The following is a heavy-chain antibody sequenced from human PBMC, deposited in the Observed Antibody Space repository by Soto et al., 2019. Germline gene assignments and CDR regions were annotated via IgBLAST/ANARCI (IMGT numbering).Heavy chain of an antibody. CDR2: ISSDGSNK. D-gene: IGHD1-26*01. CDR1: GFTFSRYG. CDR3: AKDRNSGNYWAYYYYGMDV. Sequence: QVQLVESGGGVVQPGRSLRLSCAASGFTFSRYGMHWVRQAPGKGLEWVALISSDGSNKYYADSVKGRFTISRDNSKNTLYLQMNSLSAEDTAVYYCAKDRNSGNYWAYYYYGMDVWGQGTTVTVSS. J-gene: IGHJ6*02. V-gene: IGHV3-30*18.